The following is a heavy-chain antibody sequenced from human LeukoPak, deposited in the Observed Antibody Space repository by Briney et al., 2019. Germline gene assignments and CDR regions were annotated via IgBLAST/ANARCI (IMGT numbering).Heavy chain of an antibody. J-gene: IGHJ5*02. CDR3: AKSLPFDP. CDR2: ISGSGGST. V-gene: IGHV3-23*01. CDR1: GFTFTTYA. Sequence: PGGSLRLSCAASGFTFTTYAMSWVRQAPGKGLEWVSGISGSGGSTYYADSVKGRSTISRDNSKNTLYLQMNSLRTEDTAVYYCAKSLPFDPWGQGTLVTVSS.